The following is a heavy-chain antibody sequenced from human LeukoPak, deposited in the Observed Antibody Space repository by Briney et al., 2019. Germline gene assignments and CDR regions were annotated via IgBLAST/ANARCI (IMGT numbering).Heavy chain of an antibody. CDR1: GFTFSDYY. CDR3: ATYSSDSFDY. V-gene: IGHV3-11*01. CDR2: ISRSGSTI. J-gene: IGHJ4*02. D-gene: IGHD6-19*01. Sequence: GGSLRLSCAASGFTFSDYYMSWLRQAPGKGLEWVSHISRSGSTIYYADSVKGRFTISRDNAKNSLYLQMNSLRAEDTAVYYCATYSSDSFDYWGQGTLVTVSS.